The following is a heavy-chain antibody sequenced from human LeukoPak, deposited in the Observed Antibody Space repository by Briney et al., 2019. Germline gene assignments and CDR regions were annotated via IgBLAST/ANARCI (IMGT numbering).Heavy chain of an antibody. J-gene: IGHJ4*02. Sequence: SVKVSCKASGGTFSGYAISWVRQAPGQGLEWMGGIIPIFGTANYAQKFQGRVTMTRDTSTSTVYMELSSLRSEDTAVYYCARDNEYDSSGYPDYWGQGTLVTVSS. CDR3: ARDNEYDSSGYPDY. V-gene: IGHV1-69*05. D-gene: IGHD3-22*01. CDR2: IIPIFGTA. CDR1: GGTFSGYA.